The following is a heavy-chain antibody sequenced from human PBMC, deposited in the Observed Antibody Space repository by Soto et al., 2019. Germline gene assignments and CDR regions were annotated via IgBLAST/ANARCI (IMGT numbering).Heavy chain of an antibody. Sequence: PSEPLSLTCAVDGGSISGYYWSWISQPTGKGLEWIGEINHSGSTNYNPSLKSRVTISVDTSKNQFSLKLSSVTAADTAVYYCARVGLELRVVLYYYYGMDVWGQGTTVTVSS. CDR3: ARVGLELRVVLYYYYGMDV. J-gene: IGHJ6*02. D-gene: IGHD1-7*01. CDR1: GGSISGYY. CDR2: INHSGST. V-gene: IGHV4-34*01.